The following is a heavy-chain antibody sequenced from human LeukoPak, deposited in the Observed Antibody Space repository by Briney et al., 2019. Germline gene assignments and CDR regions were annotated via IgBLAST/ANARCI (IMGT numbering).Heavy chain of an antibody. CDR1: GGSISSYY. J-gene: IGHJ4*02. CDR2: IYYSGST. CDR3: ARVEHGSGSYYFDY. V-gene: IGHV4-59*01. Sequence: PSETLSLTCTVSGGSISSYYWSWIRQPPGKGLEWIGYIYYSGSTNYNPSLKSRVTISVDTSKNQFSLKLSSVTAADTAVYYCARVEHGSGSYYFDYWGQGTLVTVSS. D-gene: IGHD3-10*01.